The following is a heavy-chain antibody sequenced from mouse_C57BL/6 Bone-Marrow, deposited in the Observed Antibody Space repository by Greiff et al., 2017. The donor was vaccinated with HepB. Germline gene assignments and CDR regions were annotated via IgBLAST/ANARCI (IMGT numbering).Heavy chain of an antibody. CDR3: TRRDGSGYYFDY. J-gene: IGHJ2*01. CDR2: IDPEIGDT. D-gene: IGHD3-2*02. V-gene: IGHV14-4*01. CDR1: GFNIKDDY. Sequence: VQLQQSGAELVRPGASVKLSCTASGFNIKDDYMHWVKQRPEQGLEWIGWIDPEIGDTEYASKFQGKATITADTSSNTAYLQLSSLTSEDTAVYYCTRRDGSGYYFDYWGQGTTLTVSS.